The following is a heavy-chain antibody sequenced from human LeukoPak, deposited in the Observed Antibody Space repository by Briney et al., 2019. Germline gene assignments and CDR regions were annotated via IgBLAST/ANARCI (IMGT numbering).Heavy chain of an antibody. J-gene: IGHJ3*02. CDR1: GYTFTGYY. V-gene: IGHV1-2*06. CDR2: INPNSGGT. Sequence: ASVKVSCKASGYTFTGYYMHWVRQAPGQGLEWMGRINPNSGGTNYAQKFQGRVTMTRDTSISTAYMELSRLRSDDTAVYYCAGGQWLVRGAFDIWGQGAMVTVSS. D-gene: IGHD6-19*01. CDR3: AGGQWLVRGAFDI.